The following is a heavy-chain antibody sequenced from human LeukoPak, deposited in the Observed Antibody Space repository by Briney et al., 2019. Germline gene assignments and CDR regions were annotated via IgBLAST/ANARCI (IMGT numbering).Heavy chain of an antibody. Sequence: PSGTLSLTCAVSGGSISSSNWWSWVRQPPGKGLEWIGEIYHSGSTNYNPSLKSRVTISVDKSKNQFSLKLSFVTAADTAVYYCARVNSVVRGVIRYYYYGMDVWGKGTTVTVSS. J-gene: IGHJ6*04. D-gene: IGHD3-10*01. V-gene: IGHV4-4*02. CDR3: ARVNSVVRGVIRYYYYGMDV. CDR2: IYHSGST. CDR1: GGSISSSNW.